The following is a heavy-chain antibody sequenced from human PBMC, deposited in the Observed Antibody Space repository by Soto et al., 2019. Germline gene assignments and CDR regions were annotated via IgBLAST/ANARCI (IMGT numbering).Heavy chain of an antibody. CDR3: ARDLGSTNYYFDY. Sequence: GGSLRLSCAASGFTFSSYGFHGVRQAPGKGLEWVAVIWYDGSKTYYVESVKGRFTISRGNSKNTLYLQLNSLRAEDTAVYRCARDLGSTNYYFDYWGLGTLVTVSS. CDR1: GFTFSSYG. CDR2: IWYDGSKT. V-gene: IGHV3-33*01. D-gene: IGHD3-10*01. J-gene: IGHJ4*02.